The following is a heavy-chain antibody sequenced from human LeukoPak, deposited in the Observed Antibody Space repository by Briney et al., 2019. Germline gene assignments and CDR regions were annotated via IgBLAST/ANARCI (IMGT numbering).Heavy chain of an antibody. CDR2: VRNDGSDK. D-gene: IGHD3-10*01. Sequence: GGSLTLSCAASGFIFSDYGMHRVRPGPGKGLERVTLVRNDGSDKYYADSVKGRFTISRDNSKNTLYLQMNSLGPEDTAVYYCAKHYYGSGSRKYYFDYWGQGTLVTVSS. J-gene: IGHJ4*02. V-gene: IGHV3-30*02. CDR1: GFIFSDYG. CDR3: AKHYYGSGSRKYYFDY.